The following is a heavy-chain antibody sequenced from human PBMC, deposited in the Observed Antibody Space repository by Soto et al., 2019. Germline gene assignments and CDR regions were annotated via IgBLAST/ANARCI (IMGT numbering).Heavy chain of an antibody. CDR1: GRSFSGYY. Sequence: QVQLQQWGAGLLKPSETLSLTCAVYGRSFSGYYWSWIRQPPGKGLEWIGEINHSGSTNYNPSLKSRATISVDTSKNHFSLKLSSLTAADTAVYYCARAYGGDVFDYWGQGTLVTVSS. CDR3: ARAYGGDVFDY. J-gene: IGHJ4*02. V-gene: IGHV4-34*01. CDR2: INHSGST. D-gene: IGHD2-21*01.